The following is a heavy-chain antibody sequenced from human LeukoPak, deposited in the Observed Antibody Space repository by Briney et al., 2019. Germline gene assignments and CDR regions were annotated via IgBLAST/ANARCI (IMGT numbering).Heavy chain of an antibody. CDR2: IYPGDSDT. CDR3: ARGTYYYDSSGYFDYFDY. Sequence: GASLKISCKGSGSRFTSYWIGWVRQMPGKGLEWMGIIYPGDSDTRYSPSFQGQVTISADKSISTAYLQWSSLKASDTAMYYCARGTYYYDSSGYFDYFDYWGQGTLVTVSS. V-gene: IGHV5-51*01. D-gene: IGHD3-22*01. CDR1: GSRFTSYW. J-gene: IGHJ4*02.